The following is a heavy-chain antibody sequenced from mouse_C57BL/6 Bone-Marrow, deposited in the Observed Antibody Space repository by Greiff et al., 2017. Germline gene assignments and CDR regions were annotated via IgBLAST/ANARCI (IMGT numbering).Heavy chain of an antibody. J-gene: IGHJ3*01. CDR2: ISSGGSYT. Sequence: EVKLMASGGDLVQPGGSLKLSCAASGFTFSSYGMSWVRQTPDKRLEWVATISSGGSYTYYPDSVKGRFTISRDNAKNTLYLQMSSLKSEDTAMYYCARRNGSSSAWFAYWGQGTLVTVSA. CDR1: GFTFSSYG. D-gene: IGHD1-1*01. CDR3: ARRNGSSSAWFAY. V-gene: IGHV5-6*02.